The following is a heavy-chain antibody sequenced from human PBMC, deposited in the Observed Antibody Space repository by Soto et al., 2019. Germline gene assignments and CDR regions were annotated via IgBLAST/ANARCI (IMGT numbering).Heavy chain of an antibody. CDR1: GFTFSDYY. CDR2: ISSSGTGI. D-gene: IGHD2-15*01. Sequence: GGSLRLSCAASGFTFSDYYMTWIRQAPGKGLEWVSYISSSGTGIYYADSVKGRFTISRDNGKNSLYLQMSSLRVEDTAVYYCARAYSDAFDIWGQGTLVTV. V-gene: IGHV3-11*01. CDR3: ARAYSDAFDI. J-gene: IGHJ3*02.